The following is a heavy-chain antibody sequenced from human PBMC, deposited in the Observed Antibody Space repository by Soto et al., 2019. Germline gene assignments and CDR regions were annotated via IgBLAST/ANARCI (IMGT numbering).Heavy chain of an antibody. J-gene: IGHJ6*02. D-gene: IGHD3-22*01. V-gene: IGHV3-30*18. CDR3: AKAITMIVVVTRYYYYGMDV. Sequence: QVQLVESGGGVVQPGGSLRLSCAASGFTFSSYGMHWVRQAPGKGLEWVAVISYDGSNKYYADSVKGRFTISRDNSKNTLYLQMNSLRAEDTAVYYCAKAITMIVVVTRYYYYGMDVWGQGTTVTVSS. CDR2: ISYDGSNK. CDR1: GFTFSSYG.